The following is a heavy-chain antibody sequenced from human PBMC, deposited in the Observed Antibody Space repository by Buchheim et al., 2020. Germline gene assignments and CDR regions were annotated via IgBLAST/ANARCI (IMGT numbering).Heavy chain of an antibody. CDR2: IYYSGST. D-gene: IGHD3-22*01. CDR3: ARDPRYYDSSGYFRFSYYFDY. Sequence: QVQLQESGPGLVKPSETLSLTCTVSGGSISSYYWRWIRQPPGKGLEWIGYIYYSGSTNYNPSLKSRVTISVDTSKNQFSLKLSSVTAADTAVYYCARDPRYYDSSGYFRFSYYFDYWGQGTL. V-gene: IGHV4-59*12. CDR1: GGSISSYY. J-gene: IGHJ4*02.